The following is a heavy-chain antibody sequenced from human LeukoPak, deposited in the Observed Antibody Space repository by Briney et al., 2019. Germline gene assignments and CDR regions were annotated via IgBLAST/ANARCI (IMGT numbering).Heavy chain of an antibody. Sequence: GGSLRLSCAASGFTFSSYSMNWVRQAPGKGLEWVSYISSSSSTIYYADSVKGRFTISRDNAKNSLYLQMNSLRDEDTAVYYCARVSPPAEDIVLIDAFDYWGQGTLVTVSS. D-gene: IGHD2-8*01. V-gene: IGHV3-48*02. CDR1: GFTFSSYS. J-gene: IGHJ4*02. CDR2: ISSSSSTI. CDR3: ARVSPPAEDIVLIDAFDY.